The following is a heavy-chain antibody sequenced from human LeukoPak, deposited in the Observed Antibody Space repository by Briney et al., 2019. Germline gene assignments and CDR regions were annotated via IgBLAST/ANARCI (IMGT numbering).Heavy chain of an antibody. D-gene: IGHD5-12*01. V-gene: IGHV4-59*01. Sequence: SETLSLTCTVSGGSICSYYWSWIRQPPGKGLEWIGYLFYSGNTNSNPSLKSRVTISTDTSKNQFSLRLKSVTAADTAVYFCGRVRTGNTGSPEYFEDWGQGTLVTVSS. CDR1: GGSICSYY. CDR2: LFYSGNT. CDR3: GRVRTGNTGSPEYFED. J-gene: IGHJ1*01.